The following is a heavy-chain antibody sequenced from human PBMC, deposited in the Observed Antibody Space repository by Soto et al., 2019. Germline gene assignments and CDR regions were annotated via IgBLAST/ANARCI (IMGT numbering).Heavy chain of an antibody. CDR2: IIPIFGTA. CDR3: AREVAYYYGMDV. V-gene: IGHV1-69*13. CDR1: GGTFSSYA. D-gene: IGHD5-12*01. Sequence: SVKVSCKASGGTFSSYAISWVRQAPGQGLEWMGGIIPIFGTANYAQKFQGRVTITADESTSTAYMELSSLRSEDTAVYYCAREVAYYYGMDVWGQGTTVTVYS. J-gene: IGHJ6*02.